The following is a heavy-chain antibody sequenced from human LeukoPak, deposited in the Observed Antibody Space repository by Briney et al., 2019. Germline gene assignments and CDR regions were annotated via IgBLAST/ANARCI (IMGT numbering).Heavy chain of an antibody. CDR3: ARGRALFD. CDR2: IYYSGST. D-gene: IGHD2-21*01. J-gene: IGHJ4*02. CDR1: GYSISSGYY. Sequence: PSETLSLTCTLSGYSISSGYYWGWIRQPPGKGLEWIGSIYYSGSTYYNPSLKSRVTISVDTSKNQFSLKLSSVTAADTAVYYCARGRALFDWGQGTLVTVSS. V-gene: IGHV4-38-2*02.